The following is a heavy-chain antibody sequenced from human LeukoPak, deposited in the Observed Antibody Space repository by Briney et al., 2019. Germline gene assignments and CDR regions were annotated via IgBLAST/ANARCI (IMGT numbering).Heavy chain of an antibody. D-gene: IGHD2-15*01. CDR1: GGSISSYY. J-gene: IGHJ5*02. CDR3: ARGKSRYCSGGSCTNWFDP. Sequence: SETLSLTCTVSGGSISSYYWSWIRQPPGKGLEWIGYIYYSGSTNYNPSLKSRVTISVDTSKNQFSLKLSSVTAADTAVYYCARGKSRYCSGGSCTNWFDPWGQGTLVTVSS. CDR2: IYYSGST. V-gene: IGHV4-59*12.